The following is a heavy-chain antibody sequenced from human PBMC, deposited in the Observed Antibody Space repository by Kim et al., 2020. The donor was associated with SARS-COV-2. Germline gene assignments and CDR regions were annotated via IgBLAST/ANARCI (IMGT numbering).Heavy chain of an antibody. D-gene: IGHD1-1*01. CDR3: ARNPPGPTRENP. J-gene: IGHJ5*02. Sequence: GGSLRLSCTASGFNFRDSYMSWILQAPGMGLEWVSYITSGGDNKYYAKSVWGRFTISRDNAKTSLFLQMNSLTAYDPAVYYCARNPPGPTRENPWGLGT. CDR1: GFNFRDSY. CDR2: ITSGGDNK. V-gene: IGHV3-11*01.